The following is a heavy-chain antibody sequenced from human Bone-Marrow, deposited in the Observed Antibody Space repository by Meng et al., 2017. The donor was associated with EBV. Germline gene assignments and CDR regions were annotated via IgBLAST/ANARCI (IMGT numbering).Heavy chain of an antibody. D-gene: IGHD2-8*02. V-gene: IGHV3-74*01. CDR2: INEDGAVT. Sequence: VQLVESXXVLVLPGGXLRLSCEASGFTLSSYWMHWVRQAPGKGLVWVSRINEDGAVTTYADSVKGRFTISRDNAKNTLYLQMNSLRAEDTAVYYCSRDLVGSADSWGQGTLATVSS. CDR3: SRDLVGSADS. J-gene: IGHJ4*02. CDR1: GFTLSSYW.